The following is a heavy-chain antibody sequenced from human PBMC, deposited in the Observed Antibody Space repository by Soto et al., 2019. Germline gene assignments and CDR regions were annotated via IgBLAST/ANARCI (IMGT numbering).Heavy chain of an antibody. CDR2: MSPNSGNT. Sequence: GSGKVSLKASGYTLNSHGISWVGQGPGQRLEWMGRMSPNSGNTDYAQKFQGRVTMTRNTSISTAYMELSSLRSEDTAVYYCARGLYSSSSSGNDAFDIWGQGTMVTVSS. CDR3: ARGLYSSSSSGNDAFDI. J-gene: IGHJ3*02. D-gene: IGHD6-6*01. CDR1: GYTLNSHG. V-gene: IGHV1-8*02.